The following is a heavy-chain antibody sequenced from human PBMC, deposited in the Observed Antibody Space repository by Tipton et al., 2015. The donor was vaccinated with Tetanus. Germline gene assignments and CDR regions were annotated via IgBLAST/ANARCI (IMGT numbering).Heavy chain of an antibody. J-gene: IGHJ6*04. Sequence: LRLSCTVSGGSVSSGRYYWSWIGQPTGKGVEGIGYFFYSGSTNYNPSLKSRVSMAVGTSKNQISLQFRSVTAADTAVYYCARGDGYHYYYHMDVWGRGTTVTVSS. CDR3: ARGDGYHYYYHMDV. CDR1: GGSVSSGRYY. V-gene: IGHV4-61*01. CDR2: FFYSGST. D-gene: IGHD1-26*01.